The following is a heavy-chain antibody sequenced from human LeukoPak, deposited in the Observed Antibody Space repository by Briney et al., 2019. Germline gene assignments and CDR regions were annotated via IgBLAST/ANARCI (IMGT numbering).Heavy chain of an antibody. D-gene: IGHD2-2*01. J-gene: IGHJ6*03. CDR2: ISGSGGST. Sequence: GGSLRLSCAASGWTFSSYAMSWVRQAPGKGLEWVSAISGSGGSTYYADSVKGRFTISRDNSKNTLYLQMNSLRAEDTAVYYCAKDKAYCSSTSCYVNPYYYMDVWGKGTTVTVSS. CDR3: AKDKAYCSSTSCYVNPYYYMDV. CDR1: GWTFSSYA. V-gene: IGHV3-23*01.